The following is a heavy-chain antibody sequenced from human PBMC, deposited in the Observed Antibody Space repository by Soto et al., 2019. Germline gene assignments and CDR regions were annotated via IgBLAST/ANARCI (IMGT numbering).Heavy chain of an antibody. D-gene: IGHD3-10*01. J-gene: IGHJ4*02. CDR2: MNPNSGNT. CDR1: GYTFTSYD. CDR3: ARGRGNYGSGIVLYYFDY. V-gene: IGHV1-8*01. Sequence: ASVKVSCKASGYTFTSYDINWVRQATGQGLEWMGWMNPNSGNTGYAQKFQGRVTMTRNTSISTAYMELSSLRSEDTAVYYCARGRGNYGSGIVLYYFDYWGQGTLVTVSS.